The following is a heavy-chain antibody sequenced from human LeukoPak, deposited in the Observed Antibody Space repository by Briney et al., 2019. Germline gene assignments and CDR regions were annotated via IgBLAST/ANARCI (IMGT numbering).Heavy chain of an antibody. Sequence: GGSLRLSCAASGFTFDDYGMSWVRQAPGKGLEWVSGINWNGGGTGYADSVKGRFTISRDNAKNSLYLQMNSLRAEDTALYYCARGPPYDSSGYYYQLPFDYWGQGTLVTVSS. CDR1: GFTFDDYG. CDR3: ARGPPYDSSGYYYQLPFDY. V-gene: IGHV3-20*04. D-gene: IGHD3-22*01. J-gene: IGHJ4*02. CDR2: INWNGGGT.